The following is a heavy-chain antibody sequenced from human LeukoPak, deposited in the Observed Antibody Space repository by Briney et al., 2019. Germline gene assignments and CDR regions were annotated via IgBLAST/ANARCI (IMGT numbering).Heavy chain of an antibody. J-gene: IGHJ4*02. CDR2: IYHTGST. CDR3: ARVVGNTNFDS. D-gene: IGHD2-21*01. CDR1: GASISGTDW. Sequence: SETLSLTCAVSGASISGTDWWSWVRQPPGKGLEWIGEIYHTGSTNYNPSLESRVTISVDKSKSHFSLKVTSVTAADTAMYYCARVVGNTNFDSWGQGALVTVSS. V-gene: IGHV4-4*02.